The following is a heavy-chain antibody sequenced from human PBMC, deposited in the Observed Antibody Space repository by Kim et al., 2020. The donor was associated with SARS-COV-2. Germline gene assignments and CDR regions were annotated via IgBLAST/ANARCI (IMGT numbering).Heavy chain of an antibody. CDR3: AKGDRYSYGYSGYYYYGMDV. Sequence: RFTISRDNSKNTLYLQMNSLRAEDTAVYYCAKGDRYSYGYSGYYYYGMDVWGQGTTVTVSS. D-gene: IGHD5-18*01. V-gene: IGHV3-23*01. J-gene: IGHJ6*02.